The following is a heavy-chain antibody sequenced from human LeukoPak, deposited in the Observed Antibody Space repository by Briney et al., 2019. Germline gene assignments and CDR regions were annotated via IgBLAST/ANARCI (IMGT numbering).Heavy chain of an antibody. Sequence: GGSLRLSCAASGFTFSTYAMHWVRQAPGKGLEWVAVISQNGNEKYYTDSVKGRFTISRDNSMSTLYLQMNTLRAEDTAVYYCANLDDFWFYWGQGTLVTVSS. CDR2: ISQNGNEK. V-gene: IGHV3-30*04. CDR3: ANLDDFWFY. D-gene: IGHD3-3*01. CDR1: GFTFSTYA. J-gene: IGHJ4*02.